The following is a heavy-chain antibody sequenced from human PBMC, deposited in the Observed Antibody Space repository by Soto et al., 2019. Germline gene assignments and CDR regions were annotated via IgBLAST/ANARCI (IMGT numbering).Heavy chain of an antibody. CDR3: AGDLYSGSDEWSFDY. CDR2: IIPIFGTA. V-gene: IGHV1-69*12. J-gene: IGHJ4*02. D-gene: IGHD1-26*01. Sequence: QVQLVQSGAEVKKPGSSVKVSCKASGGTFSSYAISWVRQAPGQGLEWMGGIIPIFGTANYGQKFQGRVTITADESTSTAYMELSSLRSEDTAVYYCAGDLYSGSDEWSFDYWGQGTLVTVSS. CDR1: GGTFSSYA.